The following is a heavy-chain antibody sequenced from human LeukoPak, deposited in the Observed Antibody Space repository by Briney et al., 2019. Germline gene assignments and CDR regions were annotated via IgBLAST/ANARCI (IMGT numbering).Heavy chain of an antibody. D-gene: IGHD3-10*01. CDR2: IHYSETA. CDR1: RGSISSGDYY. Sequence: SETLSLTCSVSRGSISSGDYYWGWIRQPPGRGLEWIASIHYSETAYYNPSLKSRVTISVDTSKNDFSLKLSSVTAADTAVYYCARVGVTMVRGVIRGYMDVWGKGTTVTISS. V-gene: IGHV4-39*02. J-gene: IGHJ6*03. CDR3: ARVGVTMVRGVIRGYMDV.